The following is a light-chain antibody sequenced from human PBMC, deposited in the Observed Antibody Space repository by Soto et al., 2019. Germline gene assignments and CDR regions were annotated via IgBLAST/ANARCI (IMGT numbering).Light chain of an antibody. CDR2: GAS. V-gene: IGKV3-20*01. Sequence: EIVLTQSPGTLSLSPGERATLSCRASQSVSSSYLAWYQQKPGQAPRLLIYGASSRATGIPDRFSGSGSGTDFTLTISRLEPEEFAVYYCQYYGTTVTFGGGTKVEIK. CDR1: QSVSSSY. J-gene: IGKJ4*01. CDR3: QYYGTTVT.